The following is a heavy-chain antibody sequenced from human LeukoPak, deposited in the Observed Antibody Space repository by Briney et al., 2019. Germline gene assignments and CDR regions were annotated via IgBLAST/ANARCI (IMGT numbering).Heavy chain of an antibody. CDR3: ARVIKGYCGGVTCFSDY. Sequence: KPSETLSLTCTVSGGSISSYFWSWIRQTPGKGLEWIGYIYYSWSTNHNPSLKSRVTISVDTSKNQFSLKLSSVTAADTAVYYCARVIKGYCGGVTCFSDYWGQGTLVTVSS. J-gene: IGHJ4*02. D-gene: IGHD2-15*01. V-gene: IGHV4-59*01. CDR2: IYYSWST. CDR1: GGSISSYF.